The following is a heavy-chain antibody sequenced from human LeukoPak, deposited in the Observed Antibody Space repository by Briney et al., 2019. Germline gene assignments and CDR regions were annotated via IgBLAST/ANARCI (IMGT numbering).Heavy chain of an antibody. CDR1: GFTFSSYA. Sequence: GGSLRLSCAASGFTFSSYAMSWVRQAPGKGLEWVSAISGSGGSTYYADSVEGRFTISRDNSKNTLYLQMNSLRAEDTAVYYCARERMDPYYYYGMDVWGQGTTVTVSS. CDR3: ARERMDPYYYYGMDV. V-gene: IGHV3-23*01. J-gene: IGHJ6*02. D-gene: IGHD2-15*01. CDR2: ISGSGGST.